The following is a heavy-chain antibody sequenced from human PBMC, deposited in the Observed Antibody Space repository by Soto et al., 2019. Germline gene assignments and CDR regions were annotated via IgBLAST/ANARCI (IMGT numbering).Heavy chain of an antibody. J-gene: IGHJ4*02. D-gene: IGHD3-10*01. CDR1: GFTFNNYA. Sequence: EVQLLESGGGLVQPGGSLRLSCAASGFTFNNYAMTWVRQAPGKGLEWVSAISGGGDTTSYADSVKGRFTVSRDGSKNTLYLQMSSLRAEDTALYYCATGRGGSGSLTPRVDFWCQGTLVTVSS. CDR3: ATGRGGSGSLTPRVDF. CDR2: ISGGGDTT. V-gene: IGHV3-23*01.